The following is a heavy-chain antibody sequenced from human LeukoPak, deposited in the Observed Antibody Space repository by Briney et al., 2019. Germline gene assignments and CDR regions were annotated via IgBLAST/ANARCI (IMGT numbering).Heavy chain of an antibody. Sequence: ASVKASCKASGYTFTSYYMHWVRQAPGQGLEWMGIINPSGGSTSYAQKFQGRVTMTRGTSTSTVYMELSSLRSEDTAVYYCARARLKYYYDTQDAFDIWGQGTMVTVSS. D-gene: IGHD3-22*01. CDR2: INPSGGST. J-gene: IGHJ3*02. CDR3: ARARLKYYYDTQDAFDI. CDR1: GYTFTSYY. V-gene: IGHV1-46*01.